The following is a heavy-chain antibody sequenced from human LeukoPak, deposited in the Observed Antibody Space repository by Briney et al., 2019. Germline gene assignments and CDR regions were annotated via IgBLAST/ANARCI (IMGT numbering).Heavy chain of an antibody. CDR2: IGIGGST. D-gene: IGHD3-22*01. CDR3: AKKYYYDKSRFYRDVADS. Sequence: GSPRLSCAASGFPFSEYAMTWVRQAPGKGLEWVFSIGIGGSTDYRDSVRGRFTISRDNSKKTLFLQMSSLRDEDTAVYYCAKKYYYDKSRFYRDVADSWGLGTLVTVSS. J-gene: IGHJ4*02. V-gene: IGHV3-23*01. CDR1: GFPFSEYA.